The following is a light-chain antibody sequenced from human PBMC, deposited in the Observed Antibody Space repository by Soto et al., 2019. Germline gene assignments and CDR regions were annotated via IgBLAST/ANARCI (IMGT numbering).Light chain of an antibody. CDR2: GAS. V-gene: IGKV3-20*01. Sequence: IVLTPSQATLSLFPWERATLSCLASQSVKWHHLAWYQQKPGRAPRLLISGASSRATGIPDRVSGSGSGTDFTLTISKLEPEDFAVYYCQQYGSSPWTFGQGTKVDI. CDR3: QQYGSSPWT. CDR1: QSVKWHH. J-gene: IGKJ1*01.